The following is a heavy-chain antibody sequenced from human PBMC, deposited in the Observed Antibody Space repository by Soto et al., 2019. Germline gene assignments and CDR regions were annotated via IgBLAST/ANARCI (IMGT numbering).Heavy chain of an antibody. J-gene: IGHJ6*03. CDR1: GGSFSGYY. D-gene: IGHD4-4*01. CDR2: INHSGST. CDR3: ARASVSGYRNRYYYYYYMDV. Sequence: SETLSLTCAVYGGSFSGYYWSWIRQPPGKGLEWIGEINHSGSTNYNPSLKSRVTISVDTSKNQFSLKLSSVTAADTAVYYCARASVSGYRNRYYYYYYMDVWGKGTTVTVSS. V-gene: IGHV4-34*01.